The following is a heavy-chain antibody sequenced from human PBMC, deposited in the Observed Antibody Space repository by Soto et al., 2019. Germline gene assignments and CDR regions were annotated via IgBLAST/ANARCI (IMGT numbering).Heavy chain of an antibody. D-gene: IGHD1-26*01. Sequence: EVQLVESGGGLVKPGGSLRLSCAASGFTFSSYSMNWVRQAPGKGLEWVSSISSSSSYIYYADSVKGRFTISRDNAKNSLYLQMNSLRAEDTAVYYCASSPIVGATYYWGQGTLVTVSS. CDR3: ASSPIVGATYY. V-gene: IGHV3-21*01. CDR2: ISSSSSYI. CDR1: GFTFSSYS. J-gene: IGHJ4*02.